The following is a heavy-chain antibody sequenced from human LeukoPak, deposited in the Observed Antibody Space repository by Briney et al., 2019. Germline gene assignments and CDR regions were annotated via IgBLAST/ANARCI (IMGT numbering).Heavy chain of an antibody. Sequence: GGSLRLSCAASGFSFRSYWMHWVRQAPGKGLVWVSRINSDGSSTSYADSVKGRFTISRDNAKNTLYLQMNSLRAEDTAVYYCARDHQPAAINYYYYGMDVWGQGTTVTVSS. J-gene: IGHJ6*02. CDR1: GFSFRSYW. V-gene: IGHV3-74*01. CDR3: ARDHQPAAINYYYYGMDV. D-gene: IGHD2-2*02. CDR2: INSDGSST.